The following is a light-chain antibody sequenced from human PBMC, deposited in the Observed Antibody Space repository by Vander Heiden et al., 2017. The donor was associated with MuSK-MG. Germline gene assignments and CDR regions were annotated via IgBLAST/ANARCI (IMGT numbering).Light chain of an antibody. V-gene: IGKV3-15*01. Sequence: EIVMTQFPATLSVSPGERATLSCRASQSISTNLAWYQQKPGQAPRLLIYGASTRATGIPARFSGSGYGTEFTLTISSRQSEDFAVYYCQHHYNWPPWTFGQGTKVEIK. J-gene: IGKJ1*01. CDR2: GAS. CDR3: QHHYNWPPWT. CDR1: QSISTN.